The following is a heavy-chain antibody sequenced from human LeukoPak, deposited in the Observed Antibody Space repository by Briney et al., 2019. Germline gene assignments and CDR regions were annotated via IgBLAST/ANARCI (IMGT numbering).Heavy chain of an antibody. V-gene: IGHV3-33*06. Sequence: GGSLRLSCAVSGLDFGSHGFHWVRQAPGEGLEWVAAVWADGRTKDVAGSVKGRFTASRNNFENTVFLQMNDLRVEDTAMYYCAKDPARSMDVWGKGTTVIVSS. J-gene: IGHJ6*03. CDR3: AKDPARSMDV. CDR1: GLDFGSHG. CDR2: VWADGRTK.